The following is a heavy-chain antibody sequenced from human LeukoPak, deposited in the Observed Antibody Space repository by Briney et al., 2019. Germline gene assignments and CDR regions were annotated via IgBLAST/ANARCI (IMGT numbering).Heavy chain of an antibody. CDR2: SYASGSI. CDR3: ARASHYADRGYVDAFDV. V-gene: IGHV4-61*02. CDR1: GGSISSGPVY. Sequence: PSETLSLTCSVSGGSISSGPVYWNWIRQPAGKGLEWIGRSYASGSINYNPSLKSRVTISVDTSRNQFSLRMTSVTASDTAIYYCARASHYADRGYVDAFDVWGPGTLVAVSS. J-gene: IGHJ3*01. D-gene: IGHD3-22*01.